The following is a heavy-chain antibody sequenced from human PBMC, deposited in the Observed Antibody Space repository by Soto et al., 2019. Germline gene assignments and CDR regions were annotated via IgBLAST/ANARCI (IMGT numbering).Heavy chain of an antibody. V-gene: IGHV1-69*01. CDR1: GGTFSNYA. CDR3: ARGATIFGVAAYSYYEMEV. D-gene: IGHD3-3*01. J-gene: IGHJ6*02. CDR2: IVPAFGTP. Sequence: QVQLVQSGAEVKKPGSSVKVSCRASGGTFSNYAISWVRQAPGQGLEWMGGIVPAFGTPNYAQNLQGRITITSDESTTTVYMDLSSLSSEDTAVYYCARGATIFGVAAYSYYEMEVWGQGTTVPVPS.